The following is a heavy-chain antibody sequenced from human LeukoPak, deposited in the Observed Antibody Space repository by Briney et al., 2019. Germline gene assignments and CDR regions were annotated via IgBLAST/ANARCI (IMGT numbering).Heavy chain of an antibody. D-gene: IGHD2-2*01. CDR3: ASTWLSSPTDYYYYYYMDV. CDR1: GGTFSSYA. CDR2: IIPIFGTA. Sequence: ASVKVSCKASGGTFSSYAISWVRQAPGQGLEWMGGIIPIFGTANYAQKFQGRVTITADESTSTAYMELSSLRSEDTAVYYCASTWLSSPTDYYYYYYMDVWGKGTTVTVSS. V-gene: IGHV1-69*13. J-gene: IGHJ6*03.